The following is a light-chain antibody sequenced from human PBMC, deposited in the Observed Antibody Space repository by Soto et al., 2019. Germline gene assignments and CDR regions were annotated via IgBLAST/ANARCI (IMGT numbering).Light chain of an antibody. CDR3: QQRSYWPLT. CDR1: QTVGRS. J-gene: IGKJ5*01. V-gene: IGKV3-11*01. Sequence: VLAHSSPTLSLSPGERATLSCRASQTVGRSLAWYQQKPGQAPRLLISDASNRATGIPARFSGSGSGTDFTLTISSLESEDFAIYYCQQRSYWPLTFGQGTRLEIK. CDR2: DAS.